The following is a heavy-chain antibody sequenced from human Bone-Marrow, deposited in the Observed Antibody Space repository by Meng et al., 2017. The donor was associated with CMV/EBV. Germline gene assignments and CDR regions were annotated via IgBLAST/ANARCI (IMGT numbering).Heavy chain of an antibody. CDR3: AKGSPIYYFDY. CDR2: ISGSGSST. V-gene: IGHV3-23*01. J-gene: IGHJ4*02. CDR1: EFSFDNYA. Sequence: GGSLRLSCAASEFSFDNYAMTWVRQAPGKGLEWVSSISGSGSSTYYADSVKGRFTISRDNSKNTLYLQMNSLRAEDTAVYYCAKGSPIYYFDYWGQGTLVTVSS.